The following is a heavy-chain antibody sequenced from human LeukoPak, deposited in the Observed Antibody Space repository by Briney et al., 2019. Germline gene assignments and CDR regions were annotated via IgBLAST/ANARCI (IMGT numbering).Heavy chain of an antibody. J-gene: IGHJ6*03. V-gene: IGHV3-30*04. CDR2: ISYDGSNK. CDR3: SRSQFGGYYYYYMDV. D-gene: IGHD3-10*01. Sequence: GGSLRLSCAASGFTFSSYDMLWLRQAPGKGLEWVAVISYDGSNKYYADSVKGRFTITRDNSKNTLYLQMNSLRAEDTAVYYCSRSQFGGYYYYYMDVWRKGTTVTVSS. CDR1: GFTFSSYD.